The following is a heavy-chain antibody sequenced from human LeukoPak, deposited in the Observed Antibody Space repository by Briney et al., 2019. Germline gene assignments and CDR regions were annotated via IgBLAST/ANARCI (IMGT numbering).Heavy chain of an antibody. CDR2: IKEDASEK. Sequence: GGSLRLSCAASRFIFDNYWMTWVRQAPGKGVEWLANIKEDASEKYYADSVKGRFTISRDNAKSSLYLQMNSLRAEDTAVYYCARALGYYDILTGYPPYYFDYWGQGTLVTVSS. CDR3: ARALGYYDILTGYPPYYFDY. CDR1: RFIFDNYW. J-gene: IGHJ4*02. D-gene: IGHD3-9*01. V-gene: IGHV3-7*03.